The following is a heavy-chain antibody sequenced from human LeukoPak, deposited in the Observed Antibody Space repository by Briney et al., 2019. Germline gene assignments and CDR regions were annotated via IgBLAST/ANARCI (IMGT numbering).Heavy chain of an antibody. J-gene: IGHJ4*02. CDR3: AKGGGTGYSSSWFSN. D-gene: IGHD6-13*01. CDR2: ISSSGDTT. CDR1: GFIFSNYA. V-gene: IGHV3-23*01. Sequence: GGSLRLSCATSGFIFSNYAVNWVRQAPGKGLEWVSIISSSGDTTYYADSVKGRFTISRDNPKNTLYLQMNSLRAEDTAVYYCAKGGGTGYSSSWFSNWGQGTLVTVSS.